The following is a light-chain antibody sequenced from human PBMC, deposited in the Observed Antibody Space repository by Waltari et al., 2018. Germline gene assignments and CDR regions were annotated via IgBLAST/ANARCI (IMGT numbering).Light chain of an antibody. CDR1: QSLVFSDGNTY. J-gene: IGKJ2*01. CDR3: MQGTHWPYT. CDR2: KVS. V-gene: IGKV2-30*01. Sequence: DAVLTQSPLSLTVTLGQPASPPCRAIQSLVFSDGNTYLNWFHQRPGQPPRRLIYKVSNRDSGVPDRFSGSVSGPDFTLKISRVEAEDVGGVYYCMQGTHWPYTFGQGTKLDIK.